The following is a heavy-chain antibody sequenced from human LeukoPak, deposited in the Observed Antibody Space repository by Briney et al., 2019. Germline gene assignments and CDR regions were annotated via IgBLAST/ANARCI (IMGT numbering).Heavy chain of an antibody. D-gene: IGHD1-26*01. J-gene: IGHJ6*02. CDR3: ARGGVGIVGATGYYYYYGMDV. Sequence: ASVKVSCKASGYTFTSYGISWVRQAPGQGLEWMGWINPNSGGTNYAQKFQGWVTMTRDTSISTAYMELSRLRSDDTAVYYCARGGVGIVGATGYYYYYGMDVWGQGTTVTVSS. V-gene: IGHV1-2*04. CDR1: GYTFTSYG. CDR2: INPNSGGT.